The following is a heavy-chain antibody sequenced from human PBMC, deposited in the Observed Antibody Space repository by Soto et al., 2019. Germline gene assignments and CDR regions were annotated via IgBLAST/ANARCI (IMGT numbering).Heavy chain of an antibody. V-gene: IGHV3-13*01. CDR1: GYTLGMFD. J-gene: IGHJ6*02. Sequence: XESLRLSRAVSGYTLGMFDFHWVRQAYGTGLEWVSGIGTAGDTYYSGSLQSRFTISRDSAKTSSYLQMNSLGAGDTAIYYCARTEHGPGFSRGMAVWGQGTTVTVSS. D-gene: IGHD3-3*01. CDR3: ARTEHGPGFSRGMAV. CDR2: IGTAGDT.